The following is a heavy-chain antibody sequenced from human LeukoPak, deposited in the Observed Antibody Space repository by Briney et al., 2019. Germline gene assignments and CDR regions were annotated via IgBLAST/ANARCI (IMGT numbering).Heavy chain of an antibody. J-gene: IGHJ3*02. Sequence: SETLSLTCTVSGGTISSYYWSWIRQPPGKGLEWIGYIYYSGSTNYNPSLKSRVTISVDTSKNQFSLKLSSVTAADTAVYYCARSGGYCSGGSCYPNDAFDIWGQGTMVTVSS. CDR1: GGTISSYY. D-gene: IGHD2-15*01. CDR3: ARSGGYCSGGSCYPNDAFDI. V-gene: IGHV4-59*01. CDR2: IYYSGST.